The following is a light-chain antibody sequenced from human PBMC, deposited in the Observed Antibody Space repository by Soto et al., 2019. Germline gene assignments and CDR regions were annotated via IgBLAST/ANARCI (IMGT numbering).Light chain of an antibody. CDR1: RDIGDW. Sequence: IQMTQSPSTVSASVGDRINISCRAARDIGDWLAWYQQRPGEAPKLLIYHASTLHSGVPPRFSGTRSGTIFTLPVSALQPEDFAAYYCQQGKTYPCPFGPGTRLET. CDR2: HAS. CDR3: QQGKTYPCP. J-gene: IGKJ2*02. V-gene: IGKV1-12*01.